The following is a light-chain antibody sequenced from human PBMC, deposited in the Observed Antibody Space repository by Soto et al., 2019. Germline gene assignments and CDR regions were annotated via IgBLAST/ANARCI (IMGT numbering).Light chain of an antibody. CDR2: NNS. V-gene: IGLV1-40*01. CDR1: SSNIGAGYD. J-gene: IGLJ2*01. Sequence: QSVLTQPPSVSGAPGQRVTISCTGSSSNIGAGYDVHWYQHLPGTAPKLLIYNNSNRPSGVPDRFSGSKSGTSASLAITGLQAEDEADYYCQSYDSSLSAPVFGGGTKVTVL. CDR3: QSYDSSLSAPV.